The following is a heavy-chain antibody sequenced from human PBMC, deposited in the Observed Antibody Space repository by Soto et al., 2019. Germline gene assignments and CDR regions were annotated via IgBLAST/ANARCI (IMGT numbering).Heavy chain of an antibody. CDR2: ISSDGSDK. CDR3: ARGKGGIQLWLSLDY. J-gene: IGHJ4*02. V-gene: IGHV3-30-3*01. D-gene: IGHD5-18*01. Sequence: PGGSLRLSCAASGFTLSSYVMHWVRQAPGKGLAWVAVISSDGSDKDYADSVKGRFTISRDNSKNTLYLQINSLRAEDTAVYYCARGKGGIQLWLSLDYWGQGTLVTVSS. CDR1: GFTLSSYV.